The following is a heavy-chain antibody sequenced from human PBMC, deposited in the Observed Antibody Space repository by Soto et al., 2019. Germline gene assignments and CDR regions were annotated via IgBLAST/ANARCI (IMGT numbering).Heavy chain of an antibody. CDR2: ISYDGSNK. D-gene: IGHD1-26*01. CDR3: AKVSQWEQPGDAFDI. V-gene: IGHV3-30*18. Sequence: GGSLRLSCAASGFTFSSYGMHWVRQAPGKGLEWVAVISYDGSNKYYADSVKGRFTISRDNSKNTLYLQMNSLRAEDTAVYYCAKVSQWEQPGDAFDIWGQGTMVTVSS. J-gene: IGHJ3*02. CDR1: GFTFSSYG.